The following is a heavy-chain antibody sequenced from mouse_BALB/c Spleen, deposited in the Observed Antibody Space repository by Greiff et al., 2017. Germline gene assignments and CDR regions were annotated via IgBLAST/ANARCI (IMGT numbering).Heavy chain of an antibody. D-gene: IGHD4-1*01. V-gene: IGHV1S135*01. J-gene: IGHJ3*01. Sequence: EVQLQQSGPELMKPGASVKISCKASGYSFTSYYMHWVKQSHGKSLEWIGYIDPFNGGTSYNQKFKGKATLTVDKSSSTAYMHLSSLTSEDSAVYYCANWDVRDWFAYWGQGTLVTVSA. CDR1: GYSFTSYY. CDR3: ANWDVRDWFAY. CDR2: IDPFNGGT.